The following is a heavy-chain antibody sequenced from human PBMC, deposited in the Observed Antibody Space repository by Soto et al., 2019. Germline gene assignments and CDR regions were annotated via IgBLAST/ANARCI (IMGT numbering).Heavy chain of an antibody. D-gene: IGHD4-17*01. Sequence: PGGSLRLSCAGSGFAFSSYGMYWVRQAPGKGLEWVAVVSYDGSNEFYADSVKGRFTISRDNSKNTLYLQMHSLRAEDTAVYYCARDRYGDPLWGQDDFDYWGQGTLVTVSS. CDR1: GFAFSSYG. CDR2: VSYDGSNE. CDR3: ARDRYGDPLWGQDDFDY. V-gene: IGHV3-30*03. J-gene: IGHJ4*02.